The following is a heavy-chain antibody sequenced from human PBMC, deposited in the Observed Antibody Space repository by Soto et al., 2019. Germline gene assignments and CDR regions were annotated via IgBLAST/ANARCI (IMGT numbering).Heavy chain of an antibody. V-gene: IGHV4-59*01. CDR2: IYYSRST. J-gene: IGHJ4*02. CDR1: GGSISSYY. D-gene: IGHD6-19*01. Sequence: SETLSLTCTVSGGSISSYYWSWIRQPPGKGLEWIGYIYYSRSTNYNPSLKSRVTISVDTSKNQFSLKLSSVTAADTAVYYCAREAHSSGWNHIDYWGQGTLVTVSS. CDR3: AREAHSSGWNHIDY.